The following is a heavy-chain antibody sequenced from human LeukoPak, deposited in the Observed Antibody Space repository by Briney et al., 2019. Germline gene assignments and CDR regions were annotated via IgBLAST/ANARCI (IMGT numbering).Heavy chain of an antibody. CDR3: ARIAGGNYYDFWSGYYKLYYYYYMDI. D-gene: IGHD3-3*01. CDR1: GFTFSSYW. J-gene: IGHJ6*03. Sequence: GGSLRLSCAASGFTFSSYWMSWVRQAPGKGLEWVANIKQDGSEKYYVDSVKGRFTISRDNAKNSLYLQMNSLRAEDTAVYYCARIAGGNYYDFWSGYYKLYYYYYMDIWGKGTTVTVSS. V-gene: IGHV3-7*01. CDR2: IKQDGSEK.